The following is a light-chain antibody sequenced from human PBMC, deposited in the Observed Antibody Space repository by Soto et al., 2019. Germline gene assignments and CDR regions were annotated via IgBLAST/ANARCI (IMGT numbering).Light chain of an antibody. CDR2: DVS. CDR3: QQYDTFWT. V-gene: IGKV1-5*01. J-gene: IGKJ1*01. CDR1: QSISSW. Sequence: DIQMPQSPSTLSASVGVRVTITCLASQSISSWLSWYQQKPGKAPKLLIYDVSSLESGVPSRFSGSGSGTEFTLTISSLQPDDFATYYCQQYDTFWTFGQGTKVDTK.